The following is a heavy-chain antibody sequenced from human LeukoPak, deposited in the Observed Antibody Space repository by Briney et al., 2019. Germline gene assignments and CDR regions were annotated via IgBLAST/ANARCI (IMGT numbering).Heavy chain of an antibody. J-gene: IGHJ4*02. Sequence: ASVKVSCKASGYTFTSYGISWVRQAPGQGLEWMGWISAYNGNTNYAQKLQGRVTMTTDTSTSTAYMELSSLRSEDTAVYYCARSIIYDRVVYYFDYWGQGTLVTVSS. CDR3: ARSIIYDRVVYYFDY. CDR2: ISAYNGNT. D-gene: IGHD3-22*01. V-gene: IGHV1-18*01. CDR1: GYTFTSYG.